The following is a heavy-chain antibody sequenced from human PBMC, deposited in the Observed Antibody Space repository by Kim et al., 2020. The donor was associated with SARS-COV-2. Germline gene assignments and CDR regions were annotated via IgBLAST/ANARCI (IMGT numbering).Heavy chain of an antibody. CDR1: GFTFSSYG. CDR2: ISYDGSNK. D-gene: IGHD3-22*01. V-gene: IGHV3-30*18. CDR3: AKDAYYYDSSGYSYYMDV. Sequence: GGSLRLSCAASGFTFSSYGMHWVRQAPGKGLEWVAVISYDGSNKYYADSVKGRFTISRDNSKNTLYLQMNSLRAEDTAVYYCAKDAYYYDSSGYSYYMDVWGKGTTVTVSS. J-gene: IGHJ6*03.